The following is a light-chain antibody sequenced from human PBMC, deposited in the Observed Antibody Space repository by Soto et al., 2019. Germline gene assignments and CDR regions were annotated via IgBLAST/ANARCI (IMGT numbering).Light chain of an antibody. CDR1: SSDVGGYNY. CDR3: QSYDTFLSAVV. Sequence: QSVLTQPPSASGSPGQSVTISCTGTSSDVGGYNYVSWYQQHPGKAPKLMIYEVGKRPSGVPDRFSGSKSGTSASLAITGLQAEDEADYYCQSYDTFLSAVVFGGGTKLTVL. V-gene: IGLV2-8*01. J-gene: IGLJ2*01. CDR2: EVG.